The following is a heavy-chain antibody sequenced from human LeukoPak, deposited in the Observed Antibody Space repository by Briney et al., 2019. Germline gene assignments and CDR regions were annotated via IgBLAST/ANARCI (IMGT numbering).Heavy chain of an antibody. V-gene: IGHV1-46*01. D-gene: IGHD4-17*01. Sequence: ASVKVSCKASGYTFTSYYMHWVRQAPGQGLEWMGIINPSGGSTSYAQKFQGRVTMTRDMSTSTAYMELRSLRSDDTAVYYCARDGDGDPLDYWGQGTLVTVSS. J-gene: IGHJ4*02. CDR3: ARDGDGDPLDY. CDR2: INPSGGST. CDR1: GYTFTSYY.